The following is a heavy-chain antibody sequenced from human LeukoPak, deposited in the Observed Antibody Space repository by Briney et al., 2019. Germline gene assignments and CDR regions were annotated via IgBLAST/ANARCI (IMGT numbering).Heavy chain of an antibody. J-gene: IGHJ5*02. V-gene: IGHV3-23*01. CDR1: GFSFSSFA. D-gene: IGHD3-22*01. CDR3: AKGGGVTMINWFDP. CDR2: IRSNGATA. Sequence: GGSLRLSCAASGFSFSSFAMTWVRQAPGKGLEWVSTIRSNGATAYNADSVKGRFTISRDNSKNTVYLQMNSLRAEDTAVYYCAKGGGVTMINWFDPWGQGTLVTVSS.